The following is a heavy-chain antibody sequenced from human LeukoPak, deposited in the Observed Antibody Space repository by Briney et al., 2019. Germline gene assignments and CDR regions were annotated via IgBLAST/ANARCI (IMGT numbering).Heavy chain of an antibody. D-gene: IGHD2-2*01. J-gene: IGHJ4*02. V-gene: IGHV1-3*01. Sequence: ASVKVSCKASGDTFSSHAFHWVRQAPGQRLEWMGWVNGGDGNTRYSEKFQGRVTITRDTSASTAYIELRSLRSEDTAMYYCARGSTSDWPLDHWGQETLVTISS. CDR1: GDTFSSHA. CDR3: ARGSTSDWPLDH. CDR2: VNGGDGNT.